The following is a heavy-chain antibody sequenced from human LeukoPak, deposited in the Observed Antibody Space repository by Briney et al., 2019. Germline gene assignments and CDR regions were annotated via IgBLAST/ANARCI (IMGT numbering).Heavy chain of an antibody. J-gene: IGHJ4*02. CDR1: VFTLSTYR. V-gene: IGHV3-7*01. CDR3: ARFYGDRFDY. Sequence: GGSLRLSCAASVFTLSTYRMSWVRQAPGKGLEWVANIKEDGSETFYVDSVKGRFTISRDNAKNSLYLQMNSLRAEDTAVYYCARFYGDRFDYWGQGTLVTVSS. CDR2: IKEDGSET. D-gene: IGHD4-17*01.